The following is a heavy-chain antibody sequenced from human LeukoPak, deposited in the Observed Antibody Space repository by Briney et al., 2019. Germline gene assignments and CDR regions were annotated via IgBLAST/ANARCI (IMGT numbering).Heavy chain of an antibody. J-gene: IGHJ3*01. Sequence: GGSLRLSCAASGFTFRSYAMSWVRQAPGKGLESVSGISGSGGTTYYADSVKGRFTISRDNSKSTLYLQMNSLRAEDTAVYYCAKAHSSGWPRWAFDVWGQGTMVTVSA. V-gene: IGHV3-23*01. CDR2: ISGSGGTT. CDR3: AKAHSSGWPRWAFDV. D-gene: IGHD6-19*01. CDR1: GFTFRSYA.